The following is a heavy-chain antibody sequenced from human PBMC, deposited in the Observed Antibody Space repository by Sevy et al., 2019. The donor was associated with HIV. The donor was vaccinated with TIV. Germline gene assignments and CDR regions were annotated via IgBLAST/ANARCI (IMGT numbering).Heavy chain of an antibody. J-gene: IGHJ4*02. V-gene: IGHV4-59*01. CDR1: GYSISSYF. Sequence: SETLSLTCNVSGYSISSYFWSWFRQPPGKGLEWIGCIYYSGTIDYNPSLRSRFTISVDTSKKHFSMKLTSVTAADTAVYYCARHSAVVPRALVYWGQGTLVTVSS. CDR3: ARHSAVVPRALVY. D-gene: IGHD2-15*01. CDR2: IYYSGTI.